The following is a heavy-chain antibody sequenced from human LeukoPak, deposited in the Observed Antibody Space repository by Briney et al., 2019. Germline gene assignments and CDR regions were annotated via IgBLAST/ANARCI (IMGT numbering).Heavy chain of an antibody. J-gene: IGHJ6*03. D-gene: IGHD4-11*01. V-gene: IGHV1-18*01. CDR1: HYTFTSYG. Sequence: GASVKVSCKASHYTFTSYGVSWVRQAPGQALEWMGWISSYNGNTNYAQKFQGRVTMTAGTSTSTAYMELRSLTSDDTAVYYCARDGHSDYYNYYYYMDVWGKGTTVTIFS. CDR3: ARDGHSDYYNYYYYMDV. CDR2: ISSYNGNT.